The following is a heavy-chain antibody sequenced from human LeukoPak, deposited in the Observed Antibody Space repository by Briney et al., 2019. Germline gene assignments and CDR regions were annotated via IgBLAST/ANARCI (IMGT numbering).Heavy chain of an antibody. CDR1: GFTFSSYG. CDR3: AKARRGATAECDY. D-gene: IGHD1-26*01. V-gene: IGHV3-30*02. J-gene: IGHJ4*02. Sequence: GGSLRLSCAASGFTFSSYGMHWVRQAPGKGLEWVAFIRYDGSNKYYADSVKGRFTISRDNSKNTLYLQMNSLRAEDTAVYYCAKARRGATAECDYWGQGTLVTVSS. CDR2: IRYDGSNK.